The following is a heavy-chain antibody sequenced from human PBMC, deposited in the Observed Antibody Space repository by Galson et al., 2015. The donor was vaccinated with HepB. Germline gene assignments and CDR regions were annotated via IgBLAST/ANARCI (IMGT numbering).Heavy chain of an antibody. J-gene: IGHJ4*02. D-gene: IGHD5-18*01. CDR2: IYPGDSDT. CDR3: ARRLTSMESFDY. Sequence: QSGAEVKKPGESLRISCKGSGYNFGTYWIGWVRLMPGKGLEWMGFIYPGDSDTRYSPSFQGQVTISADKSISTAYLKWTSLKASDTAIYYCARRLTSMESFDYWGQGTLVTVSS. CDR1: GYNFGTYW. V-gene: IGHV5-51*03.